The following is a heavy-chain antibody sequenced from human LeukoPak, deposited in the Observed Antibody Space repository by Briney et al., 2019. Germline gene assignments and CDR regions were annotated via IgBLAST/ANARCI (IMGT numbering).Heavy chain of an antibody. CDR2: IYHSGST. CDR3: ARGYSSGWYEFLSYYYYMDV. CDR1: GYSISSGYY. J-gene: IGHJ6*03. Sequence: SETLSLTCTVSGYSISSGYYWGWIRQPPGKGLEWIGSIYHSGSTYYNPSLKSRVTISVDTSKNQFSLKLSSVTAADTAVYYCARGYSSGWYEFLSYYYYMDVWGKGTTVTISS. V-gene: IGHV4-38-2*02. D-gene: IGHD6-19*01.